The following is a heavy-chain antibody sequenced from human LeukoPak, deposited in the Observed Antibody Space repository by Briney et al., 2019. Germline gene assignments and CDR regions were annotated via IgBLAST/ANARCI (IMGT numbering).Heavy chain of an antibody. CDR3: AKSAYDSSGGDYYYYYMDV. CDR2: IYSGGST. J-gene: IGHJ6*03. Sequence: PGGSLRLSCAASGFTVSSNYMSWVRQAPGKGLEWVSVIYSGGSTYYADSVKGRFTISRDNSKNTLYLQMNSLRAEDTAVYYCAKSAYDSSGGDYYYYYMDVWGKGTTVTVSS. D-gene: IGHD3-22*01. V-gene: IGHV3-66*01. CDR1: GFTVSSNY.